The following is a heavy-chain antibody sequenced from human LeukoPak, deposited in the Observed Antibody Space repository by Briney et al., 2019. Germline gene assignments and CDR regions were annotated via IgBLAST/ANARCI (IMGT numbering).Heavy chain of an antibody. CDR3: ARGGGDYGYYFDY. D-gene: IGHD4-17*01. CDR1: GGSISSYY. V-gene: IGHV4-59*12. CDR2: IYYSGST. Sequence: SETLSLTCTVSGGSISSYYWSRIRQPPGKGLEWIGYIYYSGSTNYNPSLKSRVTISVDTSKNQFSLKLSSVTAADTAVYYCARGGGDYGYYFDYWGQGALVTVSS. J-gene: IGHJ4*02.